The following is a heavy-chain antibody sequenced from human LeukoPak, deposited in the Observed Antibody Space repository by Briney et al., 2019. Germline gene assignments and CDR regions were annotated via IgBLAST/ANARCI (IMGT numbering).Heavy chain of an antibody. CDR1: GFTFDDYG. D-gene: IGHD3-22*01. Sequence: SGGSLRLSCAASGFTFDDYGTSWVRHAPAKGLGWVSGINWNGGSTGYADSVKGRFTISRDNAKNSLYLQMNSLRAEDTALYYCARVVGYYDSSGHYYFDYWGQGTLVTVSS. J-gene: IGHJ4*02. CDR3: ARVVGYYDSSGHYYFDY. V-gene: IGHV3-20*04. CDR2: INWNGGST.